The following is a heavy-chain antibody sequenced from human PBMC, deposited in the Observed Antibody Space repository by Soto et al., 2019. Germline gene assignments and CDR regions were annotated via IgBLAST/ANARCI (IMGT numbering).Heavy chain of an antibody. CDR3: AKDQADISPILTSFGVVTQNWFDP. D-gene: IGHD3-3*01. J-gene: IGHJ5*02. CDR2: ISGSGGST. Sequence: EVQLLESGGGLVQPGGSLRLSCAASGFTFSSYAMSWVRQAPGKGLEWVSAISGSGGSTYYADSVKGRFTISRDNSKNTLYLQLNSLGAEDTAVYYCAKDQADISPILTSFGVVTQNWFDPWGQGTLVTVSS. V-gene: IGHV3-23*01. CDR1: GFTFSSYA.